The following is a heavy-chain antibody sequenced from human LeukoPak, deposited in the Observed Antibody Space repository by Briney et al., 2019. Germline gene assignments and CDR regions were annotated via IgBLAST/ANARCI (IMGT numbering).Heavy chain of an antibody. V-gene: IGHV4-34*01. D-gene: IGHD3-3*01. CDR1: GGSFSGYY. J-gene: IGHJ6*02. CDR3: ARGPRFWSGYYLHYYYGMDV. Sequence: SETLSLTCAVYGGSFSGYYWSWIRQPPGKGLEWIGEINHSGSTNYNPSLKSRVTISVDTSKNQFSLKLSSVTAADTAVYYCARGPRFWSGYYLHYYYGMDVWGQGTTVTVSS. CDR2: INHSGST.